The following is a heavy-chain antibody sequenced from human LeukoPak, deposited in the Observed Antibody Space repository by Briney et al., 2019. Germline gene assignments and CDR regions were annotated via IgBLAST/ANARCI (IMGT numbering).Heavy chain of an antibody. CDR1: GFTFSSYW. V-gene: IGHV5-51*01. J-gene: IGHJ4*02. D-gene: IGHD1-26*01. Sequence: GGSLRLSCAASGFTFSSYWMSWVRQAPGKGLEWMGIIYPDDSDTKYSPSFQGQVTISADRSISTAYLQWSSLKASDTAMYYCARDTILGATRGYFDYWGQGTLVTVSS. CDR3: ARDTILGATRGYFDY. CDR2: IYPDDSDT.